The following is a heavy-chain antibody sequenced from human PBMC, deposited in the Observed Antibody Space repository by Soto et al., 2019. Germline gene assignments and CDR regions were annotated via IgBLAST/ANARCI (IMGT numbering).Heavy chain of an antibody. CDR3: VKSSSSYWYFDL. V-gene: IGHV3-74*01. CDR1: GFTFSSYW. D-gene: IGHD2-2*01. Sequence: PGGSLRLSCAASGFTFSSYWMHWVRQAPGKGLVWVSRINSDGSSTSYADSVKGRFTTSRDNAKNTLYLQMNSLRAEDTAVYYCVKSSSSYWYFDLWGRGTLVTVSS. CDR2: INSDGSST. J-gene: IGHJ2*01.